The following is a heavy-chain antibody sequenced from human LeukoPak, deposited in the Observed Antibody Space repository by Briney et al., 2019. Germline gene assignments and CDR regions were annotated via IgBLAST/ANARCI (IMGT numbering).Heavy chain of an antibody. Sequence: SETLSLTCTISGDSISSSSYYWGWIRQPPGKGLEWIGDIYYRGSTYYNPSLTSRVSISIDTSNNQFSLTLNSVTAADTALYFCARRRYYDSTGYLDWGQGTLVTVSS. CDR1: GDSISSSSYY. J-gene: IGHJ1*01. CDR2: IYYRGST. D-gene: IGHD3-22*01. CDR3: ARRRYYDSTGYLD. V-gene: IGHV4-39*01.